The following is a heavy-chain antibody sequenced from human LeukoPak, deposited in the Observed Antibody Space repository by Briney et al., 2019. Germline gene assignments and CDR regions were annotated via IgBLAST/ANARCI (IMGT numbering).Heavy chain of an antibody. D-gene: IGHD2-2*01. CDR1: GYTFTSYG. CDR3: ARGPDIVVDNWFDP. Sequence: ASVKVSCKASGYTFTSYGISWVRPAPGQGLEWMGWISAYNGNTNYAQKLQGRVTMTTDTSTSTAYMELRSLRSDDTAVYYCARGPDIVVDNWFDPWGQGTLVTVSS. CDR2: ISAYNGNT. J-gene: IGHJ5*02. V-gene: IGHV1-18*01.